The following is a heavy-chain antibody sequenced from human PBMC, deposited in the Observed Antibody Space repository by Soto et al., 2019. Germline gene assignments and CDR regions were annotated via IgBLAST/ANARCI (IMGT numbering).Heavy chain of an antibody. CDR2: ISPSSSYI. V-gene: IGHV3-21*04. J-gene: IGHJ4*02. D-gene: IGHD2-15*01. CDR3: ATDTGDIEVVPATT. CDR1: GLNFEKCS. Sequence: PGGSLRLSCAASGLNFEKCSMNWVRQPPGKGPEWLASISPSSSYIRYADSVKGRFTIPRDNARNSLSLQMMNLRADDTAIYYCATDTGDIEVVPATTWGQGTLVTVSS.